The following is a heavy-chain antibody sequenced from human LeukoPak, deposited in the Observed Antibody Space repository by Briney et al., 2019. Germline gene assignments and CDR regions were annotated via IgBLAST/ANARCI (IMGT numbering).Heavy chain of an antibody. Sequence: GGSLRLSCGASGFTFSSYGMSWVRQAPGKGLEWVSGLSGSGTNTYYADSVKGRFTISRDNSKNTLYLQMSSLRAEDTALYYFAKAWHYDSSGNPYWCFDLWGRGTLVTVSS. J-gene: IGHJ2*01. CDR1: GFTFSSYG. V-gene: IGHV3-23*01. D-gene: IGHD3-22*01. CDR2: LSGSGTNT. CDR3: AKAWHYDSSGNPYWCFDL.